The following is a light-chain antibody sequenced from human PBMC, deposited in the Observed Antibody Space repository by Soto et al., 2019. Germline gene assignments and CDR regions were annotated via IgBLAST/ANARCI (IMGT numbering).Light chain of an antibody. J-gene: IGLJ1*01. V-gene: IGLV2-14*01. Sequence: QSVLTQSASVSGSPGQSITISCTGTSSDVGGYDYVSWYQLHPGKAPKLIVFEVNNRPSGVSYRFSGSKSGNTASLTISGLQAEDEADYFCSSYSISTAYLFGTGTKVTV. CDR2: EVN. CDR3: SSYSISTAYL. CDR1: SSDVGGYDY.